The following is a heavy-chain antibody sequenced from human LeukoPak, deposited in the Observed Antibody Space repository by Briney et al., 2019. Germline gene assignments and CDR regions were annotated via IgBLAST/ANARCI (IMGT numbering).Heavy chain of an antibody. Sequence: GGSLSLSCAASGFTFSSYAMSWVRQAPGKGLEWVSAISGSGGSTYYADSVKGRFTISRDNSKNTLYLQMNSLRAEDTAVYYCARDLGYCSSTSCYRENWFDPWGQGTLVTVSS. D-gene: IGHD2-2*01. CDR3: ARDLGYCSSTSCYRENWFDP. CDR1: GFTFSSYA. J-gene: IGHJ5*02. CDR2: ISGSGGST. V-gene: IGHV3-23*01.